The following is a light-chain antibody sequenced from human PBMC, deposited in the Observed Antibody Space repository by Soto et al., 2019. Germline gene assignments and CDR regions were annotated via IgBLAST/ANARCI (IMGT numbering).Light chain of an antibody. V-gene: IGLV2-14*01. CDR1: STDVGGFNF. CDR3: SSDVGGYTLEV. Sequence: QSALTQPASVSGSPGQSITISCTRTSTDVGGFNFVSWYQHHPGKAPQLTIYDVSYRPSGISDRFSGSKSGNTASLTISGLQAEDEADYYCSSDVGGYTLEVFGGGTKLTVL. J-gene: IGLJ3*02. CDR2: DVS.